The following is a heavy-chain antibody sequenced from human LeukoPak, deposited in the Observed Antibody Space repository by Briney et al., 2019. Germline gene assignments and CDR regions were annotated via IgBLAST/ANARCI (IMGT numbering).Heavy chain of an antibody. CDR2: INHSGST. D-gene: IGHD5-24*01. J-gene: IGHJ4*02. CDR3: TRDSARRDGYNFDY. CDR1: GGSFSGYY. Sequence: SETLSLTCRVYGGSFSGYYWSWIRQSPGRRLEWLGEINHSGSTNYHPSLRSRLTISVDKSNNKFSLNMTSVTAADTAVYYCTRDSARRDGYNFDYWGQGTRVTVSS. V-gene: IGHV4-34*01.